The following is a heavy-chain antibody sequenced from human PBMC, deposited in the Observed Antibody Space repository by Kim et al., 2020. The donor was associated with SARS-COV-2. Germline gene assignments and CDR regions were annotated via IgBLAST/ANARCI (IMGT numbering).Heavy chain of an antibody. CDR2: IYYSGST. J-gene: IGHJ4*02. Sequence: SETLSFTCTVSGGSISSYYWSWIRQPPGKGLEWIGYIYYSGSTNYNPSLKSRVTISVDTSKNQFSLKLSSVTAADTAVYYCARALPHSSGYQYYFDYWGQGTLVTVSS. D-gene: IGHD3-22*01. CDR3: ARALPHSSGYQYYFDY. CDR1: GGSISSYY. V-gene: IGHV4-59*13.